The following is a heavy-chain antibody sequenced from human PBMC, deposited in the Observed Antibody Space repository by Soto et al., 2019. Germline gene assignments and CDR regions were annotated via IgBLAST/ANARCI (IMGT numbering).Heavy chain of an antibody. J-gene: IGHJ4*02. CDR3: ARGKFYFDN. Sequence: QVQLVQSETEVKKPGASVKVSCKASGYRFTTYAITWVRQAPGQGLEWMGWISPHNNNTEYVQKFQGRVAMTADTSTTTTYMEVRSLSSDDTALYYCARGKFYFDNWGQGTRVIVSS. CDR2: ISPHNNNT. CDR1: GYRFTTYA. V-gene: IGHV1-18*01.